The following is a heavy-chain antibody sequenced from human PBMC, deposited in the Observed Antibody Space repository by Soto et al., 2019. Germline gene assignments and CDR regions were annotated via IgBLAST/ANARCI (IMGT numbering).Heavy chain of an antibody. D-gene: IGHD6-19*01. CDR1: GFSFVNYA. J-gene: IGHJ4*02. V-gene: IGHV3-23*01. CDR2: LSGSGTST. Sequence: GGSLRLSCASSGFSFVNYAMNWVRQAPGKGLEWVSGLSGSGTSTYYADSVKGRFTISRDNSRDTLFLQMNSLTADDTAVYYCAKATTNGGWFNPFDSWGQGALVTVSS. CDR3: AKATTNGGWFNPFDS.